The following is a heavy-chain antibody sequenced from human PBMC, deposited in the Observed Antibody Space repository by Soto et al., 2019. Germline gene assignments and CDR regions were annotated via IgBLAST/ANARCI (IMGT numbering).Heavy chain of an antibody. D-gene: IGHD6-19*01. CDR1: GFSFVNYA. J-gene: IGHJ4*02. V-gene: IGHV3-23*01. CDR2: LSGSGTST. Sequence: GGSLRLSCASSGFSFVNYAMNWVRQAPGKGLEWVSGLSGSGTSTYYADSVKGRFTISRDNSRDTLFLQMNSLTADDTAVYYCAKATTNGGWFNPFDSWGQGALVTVSS. CDR3: AKATTNGGWFNPFDS.